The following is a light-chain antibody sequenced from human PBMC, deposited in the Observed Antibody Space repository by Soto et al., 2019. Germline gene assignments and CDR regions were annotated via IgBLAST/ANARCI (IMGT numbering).Light chain of an antibody. J-gene: IGLJ2*01. Sequence: QSVLTQPPSASGTPGQRVTISCSGSSSNIGSNNVNWYQQLPGTAPKLLIYCNNQRPSGVPDRFSGSKSGTSASLAISGLQSEDEADYYCAAWDDSLTGPVFGGGTKLTVL. CDR2: CNN. CDR1: SSNIGSNN. V-gene: IGLV1-44*01. CDR3: AAWDDSLTGPV.